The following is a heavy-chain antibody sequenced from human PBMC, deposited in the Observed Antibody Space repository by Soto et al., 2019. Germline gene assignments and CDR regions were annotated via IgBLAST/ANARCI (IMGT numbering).Heavy chain of an antibody. Sequence: PSETLSLTCSASGDSISSYFKNWIRQAPGKGLEWIGCIYDSGDANYNPSLKSRVTISLDTSKKQFSLKLSSVTAADTAVYYCVSSRTAVFGDAFDIWALGTMVTVSS. CDR2: IYDSGDA. CDR1: GDSISSYF. CDR3: VSSRTAVFGDAFDI. J-gene: IGHJ3*02. V-gene: IGHV4-59*03. D-gene: IGHD2-21*02.